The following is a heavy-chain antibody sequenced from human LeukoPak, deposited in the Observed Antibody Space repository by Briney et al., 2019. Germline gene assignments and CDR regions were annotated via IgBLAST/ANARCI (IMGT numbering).Heavy chain of an antibody. CDR2: LYNGGGA. Sequence: GGSLRLSCVVSGFAVSSNSMSWVRQAPGKGLEWVSILYNGGGANYADSVRGRFTISRDNSRNTLFLQVTSLRADDTAVYYCARRDTTGWYHHFDYWGQGTQVTVSS. J-gene: IGHJ4*02. CDR3: ARRDTTGWYHHFDY. D-gene: IGHD6-19*01. V-gene: IGHV3-53*01. CDR1: GFAVSSNS.